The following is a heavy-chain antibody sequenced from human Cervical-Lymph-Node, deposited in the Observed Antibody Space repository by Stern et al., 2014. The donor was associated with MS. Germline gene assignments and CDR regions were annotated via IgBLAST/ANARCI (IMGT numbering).Heavy chain of an antibody. CDR1: GYTFTSYG. V-gene: IGHV1-18*03. CDR3: ARDPRAMIKNGLDV. Sequence: QLVQSGAEVKKPGASVKVSCKASGYTFTSYGISLVRQAPGQGLEWMGWISAYSGDTNYAQKFQGRVTMTTDTSTSTAYMELRSLRSDDMAVYYCARDPRAMIKNGLDVWGQGTTVTVSS. CDR2: ISAYSGDT. D-gene: IGHD3-22*01. J-gene: IGHJ6*01.